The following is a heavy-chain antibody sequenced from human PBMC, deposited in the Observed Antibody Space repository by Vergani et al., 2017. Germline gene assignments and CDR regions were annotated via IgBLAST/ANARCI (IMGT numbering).Heavy chain of an antibody. CDR1: GYTFTDHY. J-gene: IGHJ6*02. V-gene: IGHV1-69-2*01. Sequence: EVQLVQSGAEVKKPGATMKISRKVSGYTFTDHYMHWVKQAPGKGLEWMGLVDPEDGETIYAEKFKGRVTIAADKSTETAHLELSSLRSEDTAVYYCATPQTVTTGGMEVWGQGTTVIVSS. CDR3: ATPQTVTTGGMEV. D-gene: IGHD4-17*01. CDR2: VDPEDGET.